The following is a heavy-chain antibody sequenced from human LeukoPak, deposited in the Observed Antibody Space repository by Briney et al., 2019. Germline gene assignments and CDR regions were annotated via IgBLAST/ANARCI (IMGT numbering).Heavy chain of an antibody. V-gene: IGHV3-11*01. D-gene: IGHD3-22*01. J-gene: IGHJ4*02. Sequence: GESLRLSCAASGFTFSDYYMTWIRQAPGKGLEWISYISTSAGTIYYADSVKGRFTISRDKAKNSLYLQMNSLRAEDTAVYYCARDAIDSSGFDFDYWGQGTLVTVSS. CDR1: GFTFSDYY. CDR3: ARDAIDSSGFDFDY. CDR2: ISTSAGTI.